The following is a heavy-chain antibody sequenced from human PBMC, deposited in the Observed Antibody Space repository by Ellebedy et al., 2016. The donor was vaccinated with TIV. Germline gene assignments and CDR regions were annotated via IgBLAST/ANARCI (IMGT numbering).Heavy chain of an antibody. CDR1: GFTFSSFA. CDR3: VVVAGRWYFDL. D-gene: IGHD6-19*01. Sequence: PGGSLRLSCSASGFTFSSFAMHWIRQAPGKGLEYVSAINNNGGSTFYADLVKGRCTVSRDNSKNTLFLQMSSLRDEETALYHCVVVAGRWYFDLWGRGTLVTVSS. CDR2: INNNGGST. J-gene: IGHJ2*01. V-gene: IGHV3-64D*09.